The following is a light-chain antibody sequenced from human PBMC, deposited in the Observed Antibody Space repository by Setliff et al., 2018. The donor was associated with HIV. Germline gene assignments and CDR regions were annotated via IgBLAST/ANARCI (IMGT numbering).Light chain of an antibody. J-gene: IGLJ1*01. CDR3: SSYTSRTPLYV. V-gene: IGLV2-14*01. Sequence: SALTQPASVSGSPGQSITISCTGTSSDVGDYNYVSWYQQHPGKAPKLMISDVSNRPSGVSNRFSGSKSGNTASLTISGLQAEDEADYYCSSYTSRTPLYVFGTGTKV. CDR2: DVS. CDR1: SSDVGDYNY.